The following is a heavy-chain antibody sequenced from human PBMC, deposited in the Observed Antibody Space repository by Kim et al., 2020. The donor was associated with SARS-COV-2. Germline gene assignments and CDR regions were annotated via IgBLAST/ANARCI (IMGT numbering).Heavy chain of an antibody. Sequence: TCPDSVKDRTSISRDNAKNTLDLKMNSPRAEDASVYYCAREPPPERYFDSWGQGTLVTVSS. V-gene: IGHV3-74*01. J-gene: IGHJ4*02. CDR3: AREPPPERYFDS.